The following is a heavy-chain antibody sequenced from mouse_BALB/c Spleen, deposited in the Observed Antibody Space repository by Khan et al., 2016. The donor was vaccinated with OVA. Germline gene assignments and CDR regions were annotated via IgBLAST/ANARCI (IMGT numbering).Heavy chain of an antibody. J-gene: IGHJ1*01. V-gene: IGHV5-6-3*01. Sequence: EVELVESGGGLVQPGGSLKLSCAASGFTFSGYGMSWVRQTPDKRLELVATINSNGGISYYPDSVKGRFTISRDNAKNTLHLQMSSLKSEDTARYNGARIYYRYDEGYWYFDVWGAGTTVTVSS. D-gene: IGHD2-14*01. CDR3: ARIYYRYDEGYWYFDV. CDR1: GFTFSGYG. CDR2: INSNGGIS.